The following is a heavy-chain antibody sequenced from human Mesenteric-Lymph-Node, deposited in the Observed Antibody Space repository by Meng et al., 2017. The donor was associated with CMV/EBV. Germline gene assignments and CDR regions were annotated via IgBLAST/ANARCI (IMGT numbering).Heavy chain of an antibody. CDR2: IYSGVGST. Sequence: GESLKISCAASGFTFSSYAMSWVRQAPGKGLEWVSVIYSGVGSTYYADSVKGRFTISRDNSKHTLYLQMNCLRAEDTAVYYCAKVGYSGSYYTSGDACDVWGQGTMVTVSS. J-gene: IGHJ3*01. V-gene: IGHV3-23*03. CDR1: GFTFSSYA. D-gene: IGHD1-26*01. CDR3: AKVGYSGSYYTSGDACDV.